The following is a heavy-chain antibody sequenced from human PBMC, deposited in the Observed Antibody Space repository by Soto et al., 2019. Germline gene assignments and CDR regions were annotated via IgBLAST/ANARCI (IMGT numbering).Heavy chain of an antibody. Sequence: QVQLVQSGAEVKKPGSSVKVSCKASGGTFSSYAISWVRQAPGQGLEWMGGISPIFGTANYAQKFQGRVTITADESTSTAYMELSSLRYEDTAVYYCARVFRGLGVQLAVFDPWGQVTLVTVSS. CDR2: ISPIFGTA. V-gene: IGHV1-69*01. J-gene: IGHJ5*02. D-gene: IGHD3-10*01. CDR1: GGTFSSYA. CDR3: ARVFRGLGVQLAVFDP.